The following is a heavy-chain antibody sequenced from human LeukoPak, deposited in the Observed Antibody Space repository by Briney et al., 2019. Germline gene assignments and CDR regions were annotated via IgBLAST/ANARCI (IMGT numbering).Heavy chain of an antibody. CDR2: INTNTGNP. J-gene: IGHJ4*02. CDR3: ARDYGDSSGWYQDY. Sequence: ASVKVSCKASGYTFTSYGISWVRQSPGQGLEWRGWINTNTGNPTYAQGFTGRFVFSLDTSVSTAYLQISSLKAEDTAVYYCARDYGDSSGWYQDYWGQGTLVTVSS. D-gene: IGHD6-19*01. CDR1: GYTFTSYG. V-gene: IGHV7-4-1*02.